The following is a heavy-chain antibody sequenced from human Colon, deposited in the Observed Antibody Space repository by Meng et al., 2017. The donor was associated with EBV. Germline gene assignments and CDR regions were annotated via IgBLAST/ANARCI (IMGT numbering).Heavy chain of an antibody. V-gene: IGHV7-4-1*02. J-gene: IGHJ2*01. CDR3: ARGGPYPDSSGFRWYFDL. CDR2: INTHTGNP. CDR1: GYTFINYA. D-gene: IGHD3-22*01. Sequence: GQVVQSGSELKKPGAPVKVSCKASGYTFINYASNWVRQAPGQGLEWMGWINTHTGNPTYGQGFTGRFVLSSDTSVSTANLQISSLKAEDTAVYYCARGGPYPDSSGFRWYFDLWGRGTLVTVSS.